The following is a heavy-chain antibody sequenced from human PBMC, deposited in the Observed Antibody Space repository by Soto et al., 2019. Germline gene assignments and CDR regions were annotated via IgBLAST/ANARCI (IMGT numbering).Heavy chain of an antibody. CDR2: IFYSGST. J-gene: IGHJ5*02. D-gene: IGHD2-2*01. Sequence: SETLSLTSAVSGGSISSGGYSWSWIRQPPGKGLEWIGCIFYSGSTYDNPSLKSRVTVSVDTSKNQFSLKLSSVTAADTAVYYCARHFRRYCSSTSCYDWFDPWGQGTLVTVSS. CDR3: ARHFRRYCSSTSCYDWFDP. CDR1: GGSISSGGYS. V-gene: IGHV4-30-2*03.